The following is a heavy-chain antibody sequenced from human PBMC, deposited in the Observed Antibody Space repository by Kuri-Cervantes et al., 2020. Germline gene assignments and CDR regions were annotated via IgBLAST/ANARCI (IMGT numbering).Heavy chain of an antibody. J-gene: IGHJ4*02. D-gene: IGHD3-3*01. CDR2: ISYDGSDK. Sequence: GGSLRLSCAASGFTFSSYVMSWVRQAPGKGLEWVAVISYDGSDKYYADSVKGRFTISRDNSKNRLYLQMNSLRAEDTAVYYCARGSELDYWGQGTLVTVSS. V-gene: IGHV3-30*13. CDR3: ARGSELDY. CDR1: GFTFSSYV.